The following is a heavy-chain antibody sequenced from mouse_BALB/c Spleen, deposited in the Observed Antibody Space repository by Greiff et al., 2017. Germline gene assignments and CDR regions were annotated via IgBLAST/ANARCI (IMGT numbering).Heavy chain of an antibody. V-gene: IGHV6-6*02. Sequence: LVESGGGLVQPGGSMKLSCVASGFTFSNYWMNWVRQSPEKGLEWVAEIRLKSNNYATHYAESVKGRFTISRDDSKSSVYLQMNNLRAEDTGIYYCTRGLSYYAMDYWGQGTSVTVSS. CDR1: GFTFSNYW. J-gene: IGHJ4*01. CDR2: IRLKSNNYAT. CDR3: TRGLSYYAMDY.